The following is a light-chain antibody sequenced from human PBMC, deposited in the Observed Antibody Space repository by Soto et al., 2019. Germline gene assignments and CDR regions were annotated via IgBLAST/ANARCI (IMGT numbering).Light chain of an antibody. CDR3: MQGTHWPIT. CDR2: KVS. Sequence: EVVMTRPPLPLLVPLGQQASISCGSDRRLVHSDGIAYCSWLQQRPGRSPRRLSYKVSNRDSGVPARVSGSGSGTDFALKISRVEAEDVGVYYCMQGTHWPITFGQGTRLEIK. V-gene: IGKV2-30*02. J-gene: IGKJ5*01. CDR1: RRLVHSDGIAY.